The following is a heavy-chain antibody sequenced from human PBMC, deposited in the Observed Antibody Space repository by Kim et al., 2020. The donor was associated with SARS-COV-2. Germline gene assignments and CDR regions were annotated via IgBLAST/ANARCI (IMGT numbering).Heavy chain of an antibody. J-gene: IGHJ4*02. D-gene: IGHD6-19*01. CDR2: T. V-gene: IGHV3-20*03. Sequence: TGYGEPVKGRFTISRDNAKNSLHLKMNSLGAEETALYYCARGYLSGPFDWWGQGTLVTVSS. CDR3: ARGYLSGPFDW.